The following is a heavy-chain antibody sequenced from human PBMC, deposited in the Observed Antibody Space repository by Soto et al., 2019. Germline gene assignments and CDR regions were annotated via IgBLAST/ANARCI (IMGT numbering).Heavy chain of an antibody. J-gene: IGHJ4*02. CDR3: ASFPNYYDSSGYYGDY. CDR2: ISYDGSNK. D-gene: IGHD3-22*01. CDR1: GFTFSSYG. V-gene: IGHV3-30*03. Sequence: GGSLRLSCAASGFTFSSYGMHWVRQAPGKGLEWVAVISYDGSNKYYADSVKGRFTISRDNSKNTLYLQMNSLRAEDTAVYYCASFPNYYDSSGYYGDYWGQGTLVTVSS.